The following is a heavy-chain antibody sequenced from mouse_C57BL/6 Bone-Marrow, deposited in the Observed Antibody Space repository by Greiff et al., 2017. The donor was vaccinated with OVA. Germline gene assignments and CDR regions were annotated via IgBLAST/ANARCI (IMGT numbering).Heavy chain of an antibody. CDR3: ARAYDGYYIYFDV. J-gene: IGHJ1*03. CDR1: GYSITSGYD. Sequence: EVHLVESGPGMVKPSQSLSLTCTVTGYSITSGYDWHWIRHFPGNKLEWMGYISYSGSTNYNPSLKSRISITHDTSKNHFFLKLNSVTTEDTATYYCARAYDGYYIYFDVWGTGTTVTVSS. V-gene: IGHV3-1*01. CDR2: ISYSGST. D-gene: IGHD2-3*01.